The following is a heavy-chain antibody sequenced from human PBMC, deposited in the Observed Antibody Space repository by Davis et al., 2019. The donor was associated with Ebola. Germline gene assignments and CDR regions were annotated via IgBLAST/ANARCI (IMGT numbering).Heavy chain of an antibody. J-gene: IGHJ4*02. CDR3: AKEGVGAAYFDY. Sequence: PGGSLRLSCAASGFTFSSYGMHWVRQAPGKGLEWVAVISYDGSNKYYADSVKGRFTISRDNSKNTLYLQMNSLRAEDTAVYYCAKEGVGAAYFDYWGQGTLVTVSS. CDR1: GFTFSSYG. D-gene: IGHD1-26*01. CDR2: ISYDGSNK. V-gene: IGHV3-30*18.